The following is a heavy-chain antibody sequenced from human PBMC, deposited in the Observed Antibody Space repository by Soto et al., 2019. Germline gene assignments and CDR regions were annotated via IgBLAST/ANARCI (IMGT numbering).Heavy chain of an antibody. CDR3: ARDLFGEDGAGYFDY. J-gene: IGHJ4*02. D-gene: IGHD3-10*01. CDR1: GYSFSTYG. Sequence: QVHLVQSGVEVKKPGASVKVSCKASGYSFSTYGISWVRQAPGQGLEWMGWISGLNGNTNYAQNLQGRVTMTTDTATSKAYMELRSVAFDDTAMYYCARDLFGEDGAGYFDYWGQGTLVTVSS. V-gene: IGHV1-18*01. CDR2: ISGLNGNT.